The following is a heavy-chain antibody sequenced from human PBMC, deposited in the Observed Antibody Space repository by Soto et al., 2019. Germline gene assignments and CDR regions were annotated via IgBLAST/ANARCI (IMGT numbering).Heavy chain of an antibody. J-gene: IGHJ4*02. CDR2: IIPVFGTA. V-gene: IGHV1-69*01. D-gene: IGHD3-22*01. Sequence: QGQLVQSGAEVKESGSSVKVSCKDTGGLFSSYAVSWVRQAPGQGLEWMGGIIPVFGTAYYAQKFQGRVTITADESTNTAYMELSSLRSEDTAMYYCARGGSGYVWFNEYWGQGTLVTVSS. CDR1: GGLFSSYA. CDR3: ARGGSGYVWFNEY.